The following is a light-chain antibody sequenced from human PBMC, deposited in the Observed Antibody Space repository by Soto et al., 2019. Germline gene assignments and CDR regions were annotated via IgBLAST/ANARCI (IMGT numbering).Light chain of an antibody. V-gene: IGKV3-20*01. CDR2: GAS. J-gene: IGKJ4*01. CDR3: QQYGESPT. Sequence: EIVLTQSPSTLSLSPGERATLSCRASQSVRSSYLAWYQQKPGQAPRLLIYGASSRATGIPDRFSGSGSGTDFTLTISRLEPEDLAVYYCQQYGESPTFGGGPNVGIK. CDR1: QSVRSSY.